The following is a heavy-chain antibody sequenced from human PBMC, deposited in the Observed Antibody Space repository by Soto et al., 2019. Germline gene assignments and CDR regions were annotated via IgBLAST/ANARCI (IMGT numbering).Heavy chain of an antibody. CDR2: ISNNGGTT. D-gene: IGHD3-22*01. Sequence: GGSLRLSCSASGFTFSDYSMYWVRQAPGKGLEYVSAISNNGGTTYYADSVEGRFTISRDNSKNTLYLQMNSLRVENTAVNYCRRVGVGTYDRSGQCGLSRYDDNGVDVWGQATMVTVSS. J-gene: IGHJ6*02. CDR3: RRVGVGTYDRSGQCGLSRYDDNGVDV. CDR1: GFTFSDYS. V-gene: IGHV3-64D*08.